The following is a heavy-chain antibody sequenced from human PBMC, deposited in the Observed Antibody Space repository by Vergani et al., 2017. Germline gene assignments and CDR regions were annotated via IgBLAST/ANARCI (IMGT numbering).Heavy chain of an antibody. CDR3: AKVEAPGYGDSRGGYYYYGMDV. D-gene: IGHD4-17*01. J-gene: IGHJ6*02. V-gene: IGHV3-9*01. CDR2: ISWNSGSI. CDR1: GFTFDDYA. Sequence: EVQLVESGGGLVQPGRSLRLSCAASGFTFDDYAMHWVRQAPGKGLEWVSGISWNSGSIGYADSVKGRFTISRDNAKNSLYLQMNSLRAEDTAVYYCAKVEAPGYGDSRGGYYYYGMDVWGQGTTVTVSS.